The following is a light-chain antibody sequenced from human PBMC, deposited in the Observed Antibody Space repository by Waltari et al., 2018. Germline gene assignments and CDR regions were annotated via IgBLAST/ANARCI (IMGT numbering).Light chain of an antibody. Sequence: DIQMTQSPYSLSASVGDRVTITCRASQSIRSHLNWYQLKPGKAPKLLIYAASSLQSGVPSRFGGSGSGTDFTLTISSLQPEDFATYYCQQSYSSPRTFGQGTRVEIK. CDR2: AAS. J-gene: IGKJ1*01. CDR3: QQSYSSPRT. CDR1: QSIRSH. V-gene: IGKV1-39*01.